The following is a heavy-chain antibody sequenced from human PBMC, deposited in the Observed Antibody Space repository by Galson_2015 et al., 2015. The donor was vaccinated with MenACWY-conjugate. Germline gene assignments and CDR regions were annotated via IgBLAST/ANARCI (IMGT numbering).Heavy chain of an antibody. V-gene: IGHV4-59*08. CDR2: IRDTGSL. CDR3: ARLPTWGSSFGYFDY. J-gene: IGHJ4*02. Sequence: ATLSLTCTVSGASISSHHWSWFRQPPGEGLEWIAYIRDTGSLKDNPSLKSRVTMSADKSNNQFSLRLISVTAADTAVYYCARLPTWGSSFGYFDYWGQGILVAVSS. D-gene: IGHD7-27*01. CDR1: GASISSHH.